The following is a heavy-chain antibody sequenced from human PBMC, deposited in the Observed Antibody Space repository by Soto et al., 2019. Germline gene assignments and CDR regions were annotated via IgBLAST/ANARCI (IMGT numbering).Heavy chain of an antibody. Sequence: GGSLRLSCAASGFTFSSYSMNWVRQAPGKGLEWVSSISSSSSYIYYADSVKGRFTISRDNAKNSLYLQMNSLRAEDTAVYYCASVVVVAATTDYWGQGTLVTVSS. CDR2: ISSSSSYI. D-gene: IGHD2-15*01. J-gene: IGHJ4*02. CDR3: ASVVVVAATTDY. V-gene: IGHV3-21*01. CDR1: GFTFSSYS.